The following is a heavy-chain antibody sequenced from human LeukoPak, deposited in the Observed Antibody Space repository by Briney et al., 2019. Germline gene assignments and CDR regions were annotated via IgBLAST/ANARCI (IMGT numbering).Heavy chain of an antibody. J-gene: IGHJ4*02. D-gene: IGHD6-6*01. CDR3: DHRDFSSHC. V-gene: IGHV3-30-3*01. CDR2: ISSDGSNK. Sequence: PGRSLTLSCAASGFTFSIYAMHWVRQAPGKGLEWVAFISSDGSNKYYADPEKRVFTISRDNYKQTLYLQMNTLRDEDTAVYYSDHRDFSSHCWGQGTLVT. CDR1: GFTFSIYA.